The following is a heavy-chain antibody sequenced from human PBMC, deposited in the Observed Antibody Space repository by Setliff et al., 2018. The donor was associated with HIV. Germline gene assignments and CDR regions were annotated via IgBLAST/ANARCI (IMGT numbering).Heavy chain of an antibody. D-gene: IGHD6-19*01. CDR1: GYTFTNFG. Sequence: GASVKVSCKASGYTFTNFGISWVRQAPGQGLEWMGWISVYNGKIDYAQKFQGRVTMTTETSTSTAHMELRSLRSDDTAVYYCARDSGMAVVGTWRRLDPWGQGTLVTVSS. V-gene: IGHV1-18*01. CDR3: ARDSGMAVVGTWRRLDP. J-gene: IGHJ5*02. CDR2: ISVYNGKI.